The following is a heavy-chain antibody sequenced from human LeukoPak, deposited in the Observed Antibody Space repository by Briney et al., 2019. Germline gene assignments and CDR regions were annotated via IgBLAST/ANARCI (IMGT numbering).Heavy chain of an antibody. Sequence: GGSLRLSCAASGFTFSSYAMSWVRQAPGKGLEWVGFIRSKAYGGATENAASVKGRFTISRDDSKSIAYLQMNSLKTEDTAVYYCTGSFGELTFFDYWGLGTLVTVSS. J-gene: IGHJ4*02. CDR2: IRSKAYGGAT. D-gene: IGHD3-10*01. CDR3: TGSFGELTFFDY. CDR1: GFTFSSYA. V-gene: IGHV3-49*04.